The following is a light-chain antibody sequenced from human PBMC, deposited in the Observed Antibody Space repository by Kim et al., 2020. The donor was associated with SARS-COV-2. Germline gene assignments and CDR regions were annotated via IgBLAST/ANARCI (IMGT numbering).Light chain of an antibody. CDR1: QDISNY. CDR2: DAS. CDR3: QQYDNLPPPT. V-gene: IGKV1-33*01. J-gene: IGKJ4*01. Sequence: DIQMNQSPSSLSASVGDRVTITCQASQDISNYLNWYQQKPGKAPKLLIYDASNLETGVPSRFSGSGSGTDFTFAISSLQPEDIATYYCQQYDNLPPPTFGGGTKVDIK.